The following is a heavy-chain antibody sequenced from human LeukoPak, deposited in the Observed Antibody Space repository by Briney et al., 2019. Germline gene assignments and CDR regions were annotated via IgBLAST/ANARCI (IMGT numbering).Heavy chain of an antibody. CDR3: AKDGSYGDYYYYYGMDV. V-gene: IGHV3-23*01. D-gene: IGHD4-17*01. Sequence: VXXAPGKGXXXVXAIXGSGGSTYYADSVKGRFTISRDNSKNTLYLQMNSLRAEDTAVYYCAKDGSYGDYYYYYGMDVWGQGTTVTVSS. J-gene: IGHJ6*02. CDR2: IXGSGGST.